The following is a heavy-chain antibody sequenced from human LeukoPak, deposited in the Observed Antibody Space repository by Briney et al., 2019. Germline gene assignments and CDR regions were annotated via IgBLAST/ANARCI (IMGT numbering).Heavy chain of an antibody. V-gene: IGHV3-48*01. CDR2: ISSSSSTI. J-gene: IGHJ4*02. CDR1: GFTFSSYS. CDR3: ARERWANSLDY. Sequence: GGSLRLSCAASGFTFSSYSINWVRQAPGKGLEWVSYISSSSSTIYYADSVKGRFTISRDNAKNSLYLQMNSLRAEDTAVYYCARERWANSLDYWSQGTLVTVSS. D-gene: IGHD1-26*01.